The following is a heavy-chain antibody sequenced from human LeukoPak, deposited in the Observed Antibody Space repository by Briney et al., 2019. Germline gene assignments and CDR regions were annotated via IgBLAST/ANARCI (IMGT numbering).Heavy chain of an antibody. D-gene: IGHD3-3*01. J-gene: IGHJ4*02. CDR3: AKDLRSGYYEFTDNFDY. Sequence: GGSLRLSCAASGFTFSSYAMSWVRQAPGKGLEWVSAISGSGGSTYYADSVKGRFTISRDNSKNTLYLQMNSLRAEDTAVYYCAKDLRSGYYEFTDNFDYWGQGTLVTASS. CDR2: ISGSGGST. V-gene: IGHV3-23*01. CDR1: GFTFSSYA.